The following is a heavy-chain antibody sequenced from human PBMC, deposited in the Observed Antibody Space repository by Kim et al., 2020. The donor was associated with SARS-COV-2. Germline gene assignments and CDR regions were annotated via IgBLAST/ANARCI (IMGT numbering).Heavy chain of an antibody. J-gene: IGHJ6*02. CDR2: IRNSGSNI. CDR1: GFSFSGYD. V-gene: IGHV3-48*02. CDR3: ARVGLLGAYNMDV. Sequence: GGSLRLSCVVSGFSFSGYDMNWVRQAPGKGLEWVSYIRNSGSNIWYADSVRGRFTISRDNAKNSLYLQMNSLSDEDTAVYYCARVGLLGAYNMDVWGQGTTVTVSS. D-gene: IGHD3-16*01.